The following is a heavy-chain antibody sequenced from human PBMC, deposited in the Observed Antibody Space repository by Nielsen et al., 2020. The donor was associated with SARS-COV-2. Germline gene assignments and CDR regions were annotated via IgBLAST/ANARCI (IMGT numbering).Heavy chain of an antibody. CDR3: ARSGHCNGGICYFTEYFQD. Sequence: GESLKISCTASGFTFSDSFMSWIRQAPGKGLEWVSYISGSGSYTTYADSLKGRFTISRDNAKNSLYLQMDSLRADDTAFYYCARSGHCNGGICYFTEYFQDWGQGTLVTVSS. J-gene: IGHJ1*01. D-gene: IGHD2-15*01. CDR2: ISGSGSYT. V-gene: IGHV3-11*03. CDR1: GFTFSDSF.